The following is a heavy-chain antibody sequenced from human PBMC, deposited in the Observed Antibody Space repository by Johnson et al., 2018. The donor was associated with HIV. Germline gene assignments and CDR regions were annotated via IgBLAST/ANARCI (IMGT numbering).Heavy chain of an antibody. D-gene: IGHD2-21*01. J-gene: IGHJ3*02. CDR2: ISYDGSEK. CDR3: AKDCVGVWWSRAFDI. Sequence: QVQLVESGGGVVQPGRSLRLSCAASGFTFSSYAMHWVRQAPGKGLEWVAVISYDGSEKYFADSVKGRFTISRDSSKNTLYLQMNSLRAEDTAVYYCAKDCVGVWWSRAFDIWGQGTMVTVSS. V-gene: IGHV3-30*04. CDR1: GFTFSSYA.